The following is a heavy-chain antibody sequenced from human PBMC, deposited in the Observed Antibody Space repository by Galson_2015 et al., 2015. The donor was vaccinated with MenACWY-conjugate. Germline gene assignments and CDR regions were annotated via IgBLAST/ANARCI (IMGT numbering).Heavy chain of an antibody. D-gene: IGHD3/OR15-3a*01. V-gene: IGHV3-74*01. CDR3: ARAYWTGTIRAGAFSP. CDR2: INGDGRST. Sequence: SLRLSCAASGFTFSTYSMHWVRQAPGKGLVWVSRINGDGRSTSYADSVKGRFTISRDNAKNTLYLQMNSLRAEDTAVYYCARAYWTGTIRAGAFSPWRLGTLVPVSP. CDR1: GFTFSTYS. J-gene: IGHJ5*01.